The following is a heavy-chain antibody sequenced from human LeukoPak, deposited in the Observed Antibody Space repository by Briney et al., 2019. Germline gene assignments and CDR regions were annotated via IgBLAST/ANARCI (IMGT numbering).Heavy chain of an antibody. V-gene: IGHV1-8*01. CDR1: VYTFTSYD. J-gene: IGHJ6*03. CDR3: AREAIVSLDHFYYYYYMDV. D-gene: IGHD3-16*02. Sequence: GASVKVSCKASVYTFTSYDINWVRQSTGHALEWMGWMNPNSGNTGYAQKFQGRVTMTRNTSISTADIELSSLRSEDTAVYYCAREAIVSLDHFYYYYYMDVWGKGTTVTVSS. CDR2: MNPNSGNT.